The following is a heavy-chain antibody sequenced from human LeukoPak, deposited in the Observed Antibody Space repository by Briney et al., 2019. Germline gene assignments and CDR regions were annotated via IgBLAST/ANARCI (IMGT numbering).Heavy chain of an antibody. CDR2: IKEDGSEK. CDR3: GGGGGGLGGDSSGYRASDI. Sequence: GGSLRLSCAASGFIFSDFWMNWVRQGPGKGLEWVANIKEDGSEKYYVDPVKGRFTISRDNVKNSLYLQMNSLRAEDTAVYYWGGGGGGLGGDSSGYRASDIWGQGTMVTVSS. J-gene: IGHJ3*02. CDR1: GFIFSDFW. D-gene: IGHD3-22*01. V-gene: IGHV3-7*03.